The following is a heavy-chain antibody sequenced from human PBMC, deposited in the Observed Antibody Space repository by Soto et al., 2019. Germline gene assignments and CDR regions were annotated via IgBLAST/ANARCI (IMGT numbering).Heavy chain of an antibody. CDR1: GGSISSGGYS. J-gene: IGHJ4*02. Sequence: SETLSLTCAGSGGSISSGGYSWSWIRQSPGKGLEWIGYIYHSGSTYYNPSLKSRVTISVDRSKNQVSLKLSSVTAADTAVYYCARGMTTVTTFDYWGQGTLVTVSS. D-gene: IGHD4-17*01. CDR2: IYHSGST. V-gene: IGHV4-30-2*06. CDR3: ARGMTTVTTFDY.